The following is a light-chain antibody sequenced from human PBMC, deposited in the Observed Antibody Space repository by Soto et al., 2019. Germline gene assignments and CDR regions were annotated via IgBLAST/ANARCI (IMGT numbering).Light chain of an antibody. CDR1: SSDVGGYDY. CDR2: EVS. V-gene: IGLV2-14*01. CDR3: SSYSISTAYL. J-gene: IGLJ1*01. Sequence: QSALTQPASVSGSPGQSITISCTGTSSDVGGYDYVSWYQLHPGKAPKLMVFEVSNRPSGVSYRFSGSKSGHTACLTISGRQAEDEADYFCSSYSISTAYLFGTGTKVTVL.